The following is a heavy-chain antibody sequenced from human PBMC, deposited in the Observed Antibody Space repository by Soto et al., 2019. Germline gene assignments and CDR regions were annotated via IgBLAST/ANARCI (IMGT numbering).Heavy chain of an antibody. J-gene: IGHJ6*02. V-gene: IGHV3-23*01. CDR1: GFAFSTYS. CDR2: ISGSGGSS. CDR3: EKVTKRAAAGRYEYYKYGMDV. Sequence: EVQLLESGGALEHPGGSLRLSCAASGFAFSTYSMTWVRQAPGKGLEWVSVISGSGGSSDYAASVKGRFTISRDNSKNALYLQMNGLRADDTALYYCEKVTKRAAAGRYEYYKYGMDVWGQGTTVTVSS. D-gene: IGHD6-13*01.